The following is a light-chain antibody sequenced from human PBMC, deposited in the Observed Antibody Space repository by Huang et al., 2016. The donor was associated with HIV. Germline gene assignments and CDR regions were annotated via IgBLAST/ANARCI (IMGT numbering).Light chain of an antibody. J-gene: IGKJ1*01. CDR1: PSVSSY. CDR3: QQRSSWPWT. V-gene: IGKV3-11*01. CDR2: DAS. Sequence: EIVLTQSPATLSLSPGEGATLSCRASPSVSSYLGWYQQKPGQAPRLLIYDASNRATGIPARFSGGGSGTDFVLTINTLEPEDSAIYFCQQRSSWPWTFGLGTKVEI.